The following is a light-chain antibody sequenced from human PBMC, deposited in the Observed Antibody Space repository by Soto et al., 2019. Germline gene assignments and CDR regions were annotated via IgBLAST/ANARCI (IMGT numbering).Light chain of an antibody. CDR2: DVS. CDR1: SSEVGGYNY. CDR3: CSYAGSYSLYV. V-gene: IGLV2-11*01. Sequence: QSVLTQPRSVSGSPGQSVTLSCTGTSSEVGGYNYVSWYQQHPGKAPKLIIYDVSERPSGVPDRFSGSKSGNTASLTISGLQAEDEADYYCCSYAGSYSLYVFGTGTKVTVL. J-gene: IGLJ1*01.